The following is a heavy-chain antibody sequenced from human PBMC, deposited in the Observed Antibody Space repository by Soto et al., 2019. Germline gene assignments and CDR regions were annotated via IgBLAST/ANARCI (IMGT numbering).Heavy chain of an antibody. D-gene: IGHD6-13*01. CDR1: GFTFSNYW. Sequence: EVQLMESGGGLVQPWGSLTLSCAASGFTFSNYWMSWVRQAPGMGLEWVANIKSDGSDKYYVDSVKGRFTISRDNTKNSLSLQMNSLRAEDTAVYYCARDRYSRSLFDFWGQGTMVTVSS. J-gene: IGHJ3*01. V-gene: IGHV3-7*03. CDR3: ARDRYSRSLFDF. CDR2: IKSDGSDK.